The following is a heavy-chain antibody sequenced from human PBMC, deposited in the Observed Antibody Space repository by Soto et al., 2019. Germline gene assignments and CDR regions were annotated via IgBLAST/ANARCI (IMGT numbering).Heavy chain of an antibody. J-gene: IGHJ4*02. CDR2: IYYSGST. Sequence: WDTLSLTCTVSGGSISSGGYYWSWIRQHPGKGLEWIWYIYYSGSTDYNPSLKGRVTISLDTSKNQFSLKLTSVTAADTAVYYCARLNRGTYDYWGQGALVTVSS. V-gene: IGHV4-61*08. CDR1: GGSISSGGYY. CDR3: ARLNRGTYDY.